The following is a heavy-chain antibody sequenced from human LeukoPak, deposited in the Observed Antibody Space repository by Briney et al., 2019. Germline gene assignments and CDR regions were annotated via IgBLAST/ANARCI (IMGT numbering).Heavy chain of an antibody. CDR3: ASGYSYGFCDY. Sequence: GGSLRLSCAASGFTVSSNYMSWVRQAPGKGLEWVSVIYSGGSTYYADSVKGRFTISRDNSKNTLYLRMNSLRAEDTAVYYCASGYSYGFCDYWGQGTLVTVSS. J-gene: IGHJ4*02. V-gene: IGHV3-66*01. CDR1: GFTVSSNY. CDR2: IYSGGST. D-gene: IGHD5-18*01.